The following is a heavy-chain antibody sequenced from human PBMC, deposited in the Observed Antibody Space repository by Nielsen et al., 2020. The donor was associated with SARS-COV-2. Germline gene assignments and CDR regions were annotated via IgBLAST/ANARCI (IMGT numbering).Heavy chain of an antibody. CDR1: GFTFGDYY. J-gene: IGHJ6*02. Sequence: GGSLRLSCAASGFTFGDYYMSWIRQAPGKGLEWVSYISSSGSTIYYADSVKGRFTISRDNAKNTLYLQMNSLRAEDTAVYYCARDQPLHADYYYYGMDVWGQGTTVTVSS. CDR2: ISSSGSTI. V-gene: IGHV3-11*04. CDR3: ARDQPLHADYYYYGMDV.